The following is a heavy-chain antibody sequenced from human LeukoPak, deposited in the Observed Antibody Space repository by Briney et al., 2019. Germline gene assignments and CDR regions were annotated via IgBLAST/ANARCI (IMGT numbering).Heavy chain of an antibody. V-gene: IGHV3-74*01. CDR2: INGDATRI. CDR1: GSTFSTSW. J-gene: IGHJ4*02. CDR3: ARENCGPVCSSLPDY. D-gene: IGHD2-21*02. Sequence: GGSLRLSCAASGSTFSTSWMHWVRRAPGKGLVWVSRINGDATRISYAESVKGRFSISRDNAKNTLYLQMNNLRAEDTAVYYCARENCGPVCSSLPDYWGRGILVTVSS.